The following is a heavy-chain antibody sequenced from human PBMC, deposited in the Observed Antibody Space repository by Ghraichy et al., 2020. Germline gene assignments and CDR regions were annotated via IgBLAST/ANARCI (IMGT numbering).Heavy chain of an antibody. CDR3: AKDRKPKIDPYAFDI. D-gene: IGHD1-14*01. Sequence: LSLTCAASGFTFSSYAMSWVRQAPGKGLEWVSAISGSGGSTYYADSVKGRFTISRDNSKNMLYLQMNSLRAEDTAVYYCAKDRKPKIDPYAFDIWGQGTMVTVSS. CDR2: ISGSGGST. CDR1: GFTFSSYA. V-gene: IGHV3-23*01. J-gene: IGHJ3*02.